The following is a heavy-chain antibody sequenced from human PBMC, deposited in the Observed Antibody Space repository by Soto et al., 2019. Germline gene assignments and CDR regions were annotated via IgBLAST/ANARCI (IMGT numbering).Heavy chain of an antibody. CDR3: ASPPKYSSSWYYFDY. V-gene: IGHV4-4*02. CDR1: GGSISSSNW. J-gene: IGHJ4*02. D-gene: IGHD6-13*01. Sequence: SETLSLTCAVSGGSISSSNWWSWVRQPPGKGLEWIGEIYHSGSTNYNPSLKSRVTISVDTSKNQFSLKLSSVTAADTAVYYCASPPKYSSSWYYFDYWGQGTLVTVSS. CDR2: IYHSGST.